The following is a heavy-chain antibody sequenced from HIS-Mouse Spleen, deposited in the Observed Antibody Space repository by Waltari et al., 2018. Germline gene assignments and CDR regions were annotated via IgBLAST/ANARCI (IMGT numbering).Heavy chain of an antibody. Sequence: QLQLQESGPGLVKPSETLSLTCTVSGGSISSSSYYWGWIRQPPGKGLECIGSIYYSGSTYYNPSLKSRVTISVDTSKTQFSLKLSSVTAADTAVYYCAREIPYSSSWYDWYFDLWGRGTLVTVSS. D-gene: IGHD6-13*01. J-gene: IGHJ2*01. CDR3: AREIPYSSSWYDWYFDL. CDR1: GGSISSSSYY. V-gene: IGHV4-39*07. CDR2: IYYSGST.